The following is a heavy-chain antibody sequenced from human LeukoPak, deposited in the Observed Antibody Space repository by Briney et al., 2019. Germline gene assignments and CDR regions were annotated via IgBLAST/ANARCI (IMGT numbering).Heavy chain of an antibody. D-gene: IGHD3-10*01. J-gene: IGHJ4*02. CDR2: ISGSGGST. V-gene: IGHV3-23*01. Sequence: PGGSLRLSCAASGFTFSSYGMSWVRQAPGKGLEWVSAISGSGGSTYYADSVKGRFTISRDNSKNTLYLQMNSLRAEDTAVYYCAPYGSGSYPYAGWGQGTLVTVSS. CDR3: APYGSGSYPYAG. CDR1: GFTFSSYG.